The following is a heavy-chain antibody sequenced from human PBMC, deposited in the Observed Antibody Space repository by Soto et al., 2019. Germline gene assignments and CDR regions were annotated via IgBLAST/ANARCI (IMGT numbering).Heavy chain of an antibody. Sequence: SETLSLTCTVSGGSISSGDYYWSWIRQPPGKGLEWIGYIYYSGSTYYNPSLKSRVTISVDTSKNQFSLKLSSVTATDTAVYYCARDATYYDSSGYYYSPPDYYYGMDVWGQGTTVTVSS. J-gene: IGHJ6*02. CDR1: GGSISSGDYY. D-gene: IGHD3-22*01. CDR2: IYYSGST. CDR3: ARDATYYDSSGYYYSPPDYYYGMDV. V-gene: IGHV4-30-4*01.